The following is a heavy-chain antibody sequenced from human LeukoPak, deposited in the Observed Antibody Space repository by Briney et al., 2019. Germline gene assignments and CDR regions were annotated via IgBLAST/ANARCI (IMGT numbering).Heavy chain of an antibody. V-gene: IGHV3-23*01. CDR1: GFTSSSYA. J-gene: IGHJ4*02. CDR2: ISGSGGGA. CDR3: AKVSRWLVRSELSDY. Sequence: GGSLRLSCAASGFTSSSYAMNWVRQAPGKGLEWVSDISGSGGGAHYADSVKGRFTISRDNSKNTLYLHKHSLSAADTAVYFCAKVSRWLVRSELSDYWGQGTLVTVSS. D-gene: IGHD6-19*01.